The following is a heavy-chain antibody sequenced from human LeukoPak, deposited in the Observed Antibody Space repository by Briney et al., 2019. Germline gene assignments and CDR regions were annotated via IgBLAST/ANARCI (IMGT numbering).Heavy chain of an antibody. CDR2: IYASGST. Sequence: PSETLSLTSTVSVGSIRSYYWSCIRQPPGKGLEWIGYIYASGSTNYSSSLKSRLTISVETSKHQFSRKLSSVTAAETAVYYCARHGLFGVVSPNWFDPWGQGPLVTVPS. V-gene: IGHV4-4*09. CDR1: VGSIRSYY. CDR3: ARHGLFGVVSPNWFDP. J-gene: IGHJ5*02. D-gene: IGHD3-3*01.